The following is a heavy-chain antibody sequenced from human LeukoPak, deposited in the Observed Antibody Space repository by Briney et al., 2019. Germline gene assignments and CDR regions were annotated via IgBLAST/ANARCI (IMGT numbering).Heavy chain of an antibody. Sequence: ASVKVSCKASGYTFTSYYMHWVRQAPGQGLEWMGIINPSGDSTSYAQKFQGRVTMTRDTSTSTVYMELSSLRSEDTAVYYCAREIPSSSFYYYYGMDVWGQGTTVTVSS. J-gene: IGHJ6*02. CDR2: INPSGDST. CDR3: AREIPSSSFYYYYGMDV. V-gene: IGHV1-46*01. D-gene: IGHD6-13*01. CDR1: GYTFTSYY.